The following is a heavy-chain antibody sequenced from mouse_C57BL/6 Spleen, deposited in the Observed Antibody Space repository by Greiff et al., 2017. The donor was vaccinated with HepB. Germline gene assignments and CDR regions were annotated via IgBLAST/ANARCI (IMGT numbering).Heavy chain of an antibody. J-gene: IGHJ4*01. CDR3: ARDEMITTVVEAMDY. D-gene: IGHD1-1*01. V-gene: IGHV1-22*01. CDR2: INPNNGGT. Sequence: EVQLQQSGPELVKPGASVKMSCKASGYTFTDYNMHWVKQSHGKSLEWIGYINPNNGGTSYNQKFKGKATLTVNKSSSTAYMELRSLTSEDSAVYYCARDEMITTVVEAMDYWGQGTSVTVSS. CDR1: GYTFTDYN.